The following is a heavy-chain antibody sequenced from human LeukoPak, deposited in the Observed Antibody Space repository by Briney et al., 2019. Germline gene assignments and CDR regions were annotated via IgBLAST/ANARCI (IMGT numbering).Heavy chain of an antibody. Sequence: APVKVSCKASGYTFTGYYMHWVRQAPGQGLEWMGWINPNSGGTNYAQKFQGWVTMTRDTSISTAYMELSRLRSDDTAVYYCARGDYGDYISWFDPWGQGTLVTVSS. CDR2: INPNSGGT. CDR1: GYTFTGYY. D-gene: IGHD4-17*01. CDR3: ARGDYGDYISWFDP. V-gene: IGHV1-2*04. J-gene: IGHJ5*02.